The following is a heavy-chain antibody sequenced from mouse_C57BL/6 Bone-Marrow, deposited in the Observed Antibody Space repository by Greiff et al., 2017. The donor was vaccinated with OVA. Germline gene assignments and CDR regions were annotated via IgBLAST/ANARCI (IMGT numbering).Heavy chain of an antibody. J-gene: IGHJ3*01. CDR2: IYPRSGNT. V-gene: IGHV1-81*01. CDR1: GYTFTSYG. D-gene: IGHD1-1*01. Sequence: VQLQQSGAELARPGASVKLSCKASGYTFTSYGISWVKQRTGQGLEWIGEIYPRSGNTYYNEKFKGKAKLTAYKSSSTAYMELRSLTSEDSAVYFCARGGPIYYGSSSWFAYWGQGTLVTVSA. CDR3: ARGGPIYYGSSSWFAY.